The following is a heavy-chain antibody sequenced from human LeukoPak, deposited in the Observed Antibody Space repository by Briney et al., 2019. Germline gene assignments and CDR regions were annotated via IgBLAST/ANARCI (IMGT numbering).Heavy chain of an antibody. V-gene: IGHV3-23*01. CDR1: GFTFSSYA. CDR2: ISGSGGST. Sequence: PGGSLRLSCAASGFTFSSYAMSWPRQAPGRGLERVSAISGSGGSTYYADSVKGRFTISRDNSKNTLYLQMNSLRAEDTAVYYCAKSFEYFDWLLWFWGQGTLVTVSS. D-gene: IGHD3-9*01. CDR3: AKSFEYFDWLLWF. J-gene: IGHJ4*02.